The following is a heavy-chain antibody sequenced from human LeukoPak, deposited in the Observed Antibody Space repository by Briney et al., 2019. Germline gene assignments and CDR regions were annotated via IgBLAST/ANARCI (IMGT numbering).Heavy chain of an antibody. CDR1: GGSISSYY. CDR3: ARLEQQDYYYYYMDV. CDR2: IYTSGST. Sequence: RASETLSLTCTVSGGSISSYYWSWIRQPPGKGLEWIGYIYTSGSTNYNPSLKSRVTISVDTSKNQFSLKLSSVTAADTAVYYCARLEQQDYYYYYMDVWGKGTTVTVSS. V-gene: IGHV4-4*09. D-gene: IGHD6-13*01. J-gene: IGHJ6*03.